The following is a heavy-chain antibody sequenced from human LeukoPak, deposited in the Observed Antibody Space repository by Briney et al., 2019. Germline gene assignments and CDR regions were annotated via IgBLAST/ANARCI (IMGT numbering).Heavy chain of an antibody. V-gene: IGHV3-30*18. CDR3: AKGIRYCSSTSCYYVHYYYGMDV. Sequence: GGSLRLSCAASGFTFSSYGMHWVRQAPGKGLEWVAVISYDGSDKYYADSVKGRFTISRDNSKNTLYLRMNSLRAEDTAVYYCAKGIRYCSSTSCYYVHYYYGMDVWGQGTTVTVSS. CDR2: ISYDGSDK. J-gene: IGHJ6*02. D-gene: IGHD2-2*01. CDR1: GFTFSSYG.